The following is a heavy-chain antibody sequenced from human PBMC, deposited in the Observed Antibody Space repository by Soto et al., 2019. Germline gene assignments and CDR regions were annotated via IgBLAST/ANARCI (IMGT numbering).Heavy chain of an antibody. CDR2: IWYDGSNK. V-gene: IGHV3-33*01. CDR1: GFTFSSYG. D-gene: IGHD6-19*01. CDR3: ARDPKYSGGFHYMDV. Sequence: PGGSLRLSCAASGFTFSSYGMHWVRQAPGKGLEWVAVIWYDGSNKYYADSVKGRFTISRDNSKNTLYLQMNSLRAEDTAVYYCARDPKYSGGFHYMDVWGKGTTVTVSS. J-gene: IGHJ6*03.